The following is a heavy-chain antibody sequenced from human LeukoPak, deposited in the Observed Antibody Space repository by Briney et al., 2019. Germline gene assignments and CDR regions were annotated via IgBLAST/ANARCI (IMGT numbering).Heavy chain of an antibody. Sequence: SGGSLRLSCAASGFTVSSNYMSWVRQAPGKGLEWVSVIYSGGSTYYADSVKGRFTISRDNSKNTLYLQMNSLRAEDTAVYYCARDCSSTSCRYYGMDVWGQGTTVTVSS. V-gene: IGHV3-53*01. D-gene: IGHD2-2*01. CDR1: GFTVSSNY. CDR2: IYSGGST. J-gene: IGHJ6*02. CDR3: ARDCSSTSCRYYGMDV.